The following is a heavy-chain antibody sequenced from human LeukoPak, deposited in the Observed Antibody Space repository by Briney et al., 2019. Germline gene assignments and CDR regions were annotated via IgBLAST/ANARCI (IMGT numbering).Heavy chain of an antibody. V-gene: IGHV4-30-4*01. CDR3: ARYAVTLFDS. Sequence: SETLSLTCTVSGDSITSGDFYWGWIRQPPGKGLEYIGYIFRRGNTYYKPSLKSRVSISVDTFKNQFSLKLNSVTAADTAVYYCARYAVTLFDSWGQGTLVTVSS. CDR1: GDSITSGDFY. D-gene: IGHD4-17*01. CDR2: IFRRGNT. J-gene: IGHJ4*02.